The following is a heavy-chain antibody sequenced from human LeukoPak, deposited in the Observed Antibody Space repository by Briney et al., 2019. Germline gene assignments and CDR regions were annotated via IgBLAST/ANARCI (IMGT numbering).Heavy chain of an antibody. V-gene: IGHV3-23*01. D-gene: IGHD2-15*01. CDR3: AKVDKGYCSGGSCYVDY. J-gene: IGHJ4*02. CDR1: GFTFSSYA. Sequence: PGRSLRLSCAASGFTFSSYAMSWVRQAPGKGLEWVSAISGSGGSTYYADSVKGRFTISRDNSKNTLYLQMNSLRAEDTAVYYCAKVDKGYCSGGSCYVDYWGQGTLVTVSS. CDR2: ISGSGGST.